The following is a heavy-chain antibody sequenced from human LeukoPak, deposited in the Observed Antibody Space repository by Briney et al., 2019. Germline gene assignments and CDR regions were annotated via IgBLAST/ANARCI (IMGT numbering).Heavy chain of an antibody. Sequence: GGSLRLSCAASGFTFSSYWMNWVRQAPGKGLVWVSRIASDGSSTTYADSVRGRFTISRDNAKNSLYLQMNSLRAEDTAVYYCAREDWGSMDYWGQGTLVTVSS. CDR1: GFTFSSYW. J-gene: IGHJ4*02. D-gene: IGHD7-27*01. V-gene: IGHV3-74*01. CDR3: AREDWGSMDY. CDR2: IASDGSST.